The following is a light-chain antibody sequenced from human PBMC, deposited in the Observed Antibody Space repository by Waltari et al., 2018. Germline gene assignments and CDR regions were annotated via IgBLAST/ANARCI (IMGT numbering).Light chain of an antibody. J-gene: IGLJ2*01. CDR2: GST. Sequence: QSVLTQPPSVSGAPGQRVTISCIGGSSNIGAGYDVHWYQQLPHTAPKLLIYGSTNRPSGISDRFSGSKSGTSASLVITGLQTEDEAVYYCQSYDTRLSGSVIFGGGTELTVL. CDR1: SSNIGAGYD. CDR3: QSYDTRLSGSVI. V-gene: IGLV1-40*01.